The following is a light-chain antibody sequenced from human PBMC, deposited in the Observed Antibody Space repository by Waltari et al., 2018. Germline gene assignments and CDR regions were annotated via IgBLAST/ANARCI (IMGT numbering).Light chain of an antibody. V-gene: IGKV4-1*01. J-gene: IGKJ5*01. CDR1: QSVLSSSNNRNY. Sequence: IVMTQSPDSLPVSLGERVTINCKSRQSVLSSSNNRNYLAWYQQKPGQPPKLLIYWASTRKSGVPDRFSGSGSASDFTLTISNLQAEDVAVYFCQQYYVTPPTFGQGTRLGIK. CDR2: WAS. CDR3: QQYYVTPPT.